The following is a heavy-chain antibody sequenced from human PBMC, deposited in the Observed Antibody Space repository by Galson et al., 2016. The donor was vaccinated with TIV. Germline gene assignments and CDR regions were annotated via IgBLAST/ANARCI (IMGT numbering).Heavy chain of an antibody. CDR2: ISSSSSSI. Sequence: ASGFTFSSYSMNWVRQAPGKGLEWVSYISSSSSSIYYADSVKGRFTISRDNVKNSLYLQMNGLRAEDTAVYYCARDLAKGWIVVAQGAFDIWGQGTMVTVSS. CDR3: ARDLAKGWIVVAQGAFDI. V-gene: IGHV3-48*01. J-gene: IGHJ3*02. CDR1: GFTFSSYS. D-gene: IGHD3-22*01.